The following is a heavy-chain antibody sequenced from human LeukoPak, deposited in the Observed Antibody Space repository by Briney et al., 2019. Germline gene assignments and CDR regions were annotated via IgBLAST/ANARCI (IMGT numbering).Heavy chain of an antibody. D-gene: IGHD3-9*01. Sequence: GGSLRLSCAASGFTFSSYGMHWVRQAPGKGLEGVAFMRYDGSNRNYADSVKGRFTISRDNSKNTLYLQMNSLRAEDAAVYYCAKGVKVPLLRYFSYYMDVWGKGTTVTISS. V-gene: IGHV3-30*02. CDR2: MRYDGSNR. J-gene: IGHJ6*03. CDR3: AKGVKVPLLRYFSYYMDV. CDR1: GFTFSSYG.